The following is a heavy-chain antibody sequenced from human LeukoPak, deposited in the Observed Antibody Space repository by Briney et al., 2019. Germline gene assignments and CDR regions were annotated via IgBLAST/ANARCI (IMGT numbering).Heavy chain of an antibody. Sequence: GGSLRLSCAASGFTFSRCWMSWVRQAPGKGLEWVANIKQDGGLKHYADSVKGRFTISRDNANNSLYLQMNSLRAEDTAAYFCARFAKGYGSGDIDYWGQGTLSPSPQ. CDR1: GFTFSRCW. D-gene: IGHD3-10*01. CDR2: IKQDGGLK. CDR3: ARFAKGYGSGDIDY. J-gene: IGHJ4*02. V-gene: IGHV3-7*03.